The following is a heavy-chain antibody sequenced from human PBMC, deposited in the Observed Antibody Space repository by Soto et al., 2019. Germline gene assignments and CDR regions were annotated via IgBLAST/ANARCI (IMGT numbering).Heavy chain of an antibody. D-gene: IGHD3-3*01. CDR1: GFTFSSYA. V-gene: IGHV3-23*01. CDR2: ISGSGGST. Sequence: RLSCAASGFTFSSYAMSWVRQAPGKGLEWVSAISGSGGSTYYADSVKGRFTISRDNSKNTLYLQMNSLRAEDTAVYYCAKDQGPVWSGYYHYWGQGTLVTVSS. J-gene: IGHJ4*02. CDR3: AKDQGPVWSGYYHY.